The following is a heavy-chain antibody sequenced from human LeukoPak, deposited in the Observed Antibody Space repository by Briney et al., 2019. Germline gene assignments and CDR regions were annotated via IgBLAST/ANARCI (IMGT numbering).Heavy chain of an antibody. Sequence: ASVKVSCKASGGTFSSYAISWVRQAPGQGLEWMGGIIPIFGTANYAQKFQGRVTITADESTSTAYMELSSLRSEDTAVYYCASSILDCSSTSCYAGRSYWYFDLWGRGTLVTVSS. D-gene: IGHD2-2*01. CDR1: GGTFSSYA. CDR3: ASSILDCSSTSCYAGRSYWYFDL. V-gene: IGHV1-69*13. J-gene: IGHJ2*01. CDR2: IIPIFGTA.